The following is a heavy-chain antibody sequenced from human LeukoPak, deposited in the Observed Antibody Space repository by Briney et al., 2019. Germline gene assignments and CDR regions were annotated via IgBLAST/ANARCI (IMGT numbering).Heavy chain of an antibody. J-gene: IGHJ4*02. V-gene: IGHV4-4*07. CDR3: ARDWDGGYFDY. CDR2: IHISGTT. CDR1: GGSISNYY. D-gene: IGHD3-16*01. Sequence: SETLSLTCTVSGGSISNYYWSWIRQPAGKGLEWIGRIHISGTTNYNPSLKSRVTMSLDTSKNQLSLRLSSVTAADTAVYYCARDWDGGYFDYWGQGTLVTVSS.